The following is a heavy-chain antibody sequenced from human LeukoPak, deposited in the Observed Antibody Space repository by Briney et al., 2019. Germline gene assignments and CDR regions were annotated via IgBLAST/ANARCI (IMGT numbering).Heavy chain of an antibody. Sequence: PGGSLRLSCSVSGFTFSTYVMHWVRQAPGKGLEYVSAISSNGDNTYYADSVKGRFTISRDNFKNTLYLQMSSLRADDTAVYYCVRGTGYWDQGTLVTVSS. CDR2: ISSNGDNT. J-gene: IGHJ4*02. CDR3: VRGTGY. V-gene: IGHV3-64D*06. CDR1: GFTFSTYV.